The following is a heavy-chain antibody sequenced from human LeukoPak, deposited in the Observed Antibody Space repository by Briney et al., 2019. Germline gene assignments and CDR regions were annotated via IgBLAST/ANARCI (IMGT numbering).Heavy chain of an antibody. CDR2: ISSSGSYI. Sequence: GGSLRLSCAASGFTFSSYSMNWVRQAPGKGLEWVSSISSSGSYISYADSVKGRFTISRDNARNSLYLQMNSLRAEDTAVYYCIRDLFDDYSLDYWGQGALVTVSS. CDR3: IRDLFDDYSLDY. D-gene: IGHD3-16*01. CDR1: GFTFSSYS. V-gene: IGHV3-21*01. J-gene: IGHJ4*02.